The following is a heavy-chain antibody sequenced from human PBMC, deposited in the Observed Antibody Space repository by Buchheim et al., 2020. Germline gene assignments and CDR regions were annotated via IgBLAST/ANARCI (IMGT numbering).Heavy chain of an antibody. CDR3: ARGSLRVAARRKDYYYYMDV. CDR1: GGIFSSYA. J-gene: IGHJ6*03. CDR2: IIPIFGTA. Sequence: QVQLVQSGAEVKKPGSSVKFSCKASGGIFSSYAISWVRQAPGQGLEWMGGIIPIFGTANYAQKFQGRVTITADESTRTAYMELSSLRSEDTAVYYCARGSLRVAARRKDYYYYMDVWGKGTT. V-gene: IGHV1-69*01. D-gene: IGHD6-6*01.